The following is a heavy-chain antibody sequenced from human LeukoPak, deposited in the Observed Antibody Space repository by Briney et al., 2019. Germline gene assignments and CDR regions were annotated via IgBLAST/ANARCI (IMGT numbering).Heavy chain of an antibody. Sequence: GGSLRLSCAASGFTFSRYWMNWVRQVPGKGLGWVSCGNSDGSATYYEDSVKGRFTISKDNAKNTLYLQMNSLSAEDTAVYYCARAGDSRALDIWGQGTTVTVSS. J-gene: IGHJ3*02. D-gene: IGHD2-21*01. CDR2: GNSDGSAT. CDR1: GFTFSRYW. CDR3: ARAGDSRALDI. V-gene: IGHV3-74*01.